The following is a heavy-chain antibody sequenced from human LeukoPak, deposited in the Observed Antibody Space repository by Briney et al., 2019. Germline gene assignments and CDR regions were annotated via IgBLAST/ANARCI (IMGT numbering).Heavy chain of an antibody. CDR2: IRSNAYGGAT. CDR3: TRGSNRDDSSDFDC. CDR1: GFNFNNAW. Sequence: GGSLRLSCAASGFNFNNAWMNSVRQAPGKGLEWVGRIRSNAYGGATESAAPVTGRFTISRDDSENTLYLQMNSLKIEDTAVYYCTRGSNRDDSSDFDCWGQGTLVTVSS. D-gene: IGHD3-22*01. J-gene: IGHJ4*02. V-gene: IGHV3-15*07.